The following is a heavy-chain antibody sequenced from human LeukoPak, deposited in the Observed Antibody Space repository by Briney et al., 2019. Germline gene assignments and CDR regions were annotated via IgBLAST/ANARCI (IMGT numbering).Heavy chain of an antibody. Sequence: GGSLRLSCGASGLTFSSYALSWVRQAPGKGLEWVSAISGSGSSTYYADSVKGRFTISRDHSKNTLYLQMSSLRGDDTAVYYCAKVFGGKWLQPFDYWGRGTLVTVSS. V-gene: IGHV3-23*01. J-gene: IGHJ4*02. CDR1: GLTFSSYA. CDR3: AKVFGGKWLQPFDY. D-gene: IGHD5-24*01. CDR2: ISGSGSST.